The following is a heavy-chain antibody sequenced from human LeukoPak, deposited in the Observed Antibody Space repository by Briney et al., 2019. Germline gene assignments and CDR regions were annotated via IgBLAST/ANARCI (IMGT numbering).Heavy chain of an antibody. D-gene: IGHD1-26*01. CDR3: ARGGYSGSYYVSPRNWYFDL. V-gene: IGHV1-69*05. CDR1: GGTFSSYA. CDR2: IIPISGTA. J-gene: IGHJ2*01. Sequence: SVKVSCKASGGTFSSYAISWVRQAPGQGLEWMGGIIPISGTANYAQKFQGRVTITTDESTSTAYMELSSLRSEDTAVYYCARGGYSGSYYVSPRNWYFDLWGRGTLVTVSS.